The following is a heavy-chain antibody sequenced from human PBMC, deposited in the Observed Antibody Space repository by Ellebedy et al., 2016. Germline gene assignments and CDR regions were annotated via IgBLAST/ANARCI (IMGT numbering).Heavy chain of an antibody. D-gene: IGHD1-26*01. CDR2: IKSKTDGGTT. CDR1: GLTFSNYA. V-gene: IGHV3-15*01. CDR3: TTDIRWELLV. J-gene: IGHJ4*02. Sequence: GGSLRLSCAASGLTFSNYAMSWVRQAPGKGLEWVGRIKSKTDGGTTDYAAPVKGRFTISRDDSKNTLYLQMNSLKTEDTAVYYCTTDIRWELLVWGQGTLVTVSS.